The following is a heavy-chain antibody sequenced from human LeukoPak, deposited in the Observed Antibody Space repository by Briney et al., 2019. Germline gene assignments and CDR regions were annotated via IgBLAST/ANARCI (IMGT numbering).Heavy chain of an antibody. CDR1: GFTFSSYW. Sequence: GGSLRLSCAASGFTFSSYWMNWVRRAPGKGLEWVANIKQDGSEKNYVDSVKGRFTISRDNAKNSLYLQMNNLRVEDTAMYYCAGGTGFIIKDWGQGTLVTVSS. CDR3: AGGTGFIIKD. J-gene: IGHJ4*02. V-gene: IGHV3-7*03. D-gene: IGHD3-9*01. CDR2: IKQDGSEK.